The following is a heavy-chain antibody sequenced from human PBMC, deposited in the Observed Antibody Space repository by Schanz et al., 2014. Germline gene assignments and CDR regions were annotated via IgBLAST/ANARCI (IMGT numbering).Heavy chain of an antibody. J-gene: IGHJ3*02. CDR1: GYTFSDYY. D-gene: IGHD3-22*01. CDR2: INPNSGTT. Sequence: QVQLVQSGAEVKKPGASVKVSCKASGYTFSDYYIHWVRQAPGQGLEWMGWINPNSGTTNYAQKFHGRDTMASDTSISTAYMELSRLKSDGTAVYYCARDIQDHYDPSCPVGAFHTWGQGTVVTVSS. V-gene: IGHV1-2*02. CDR3: ARDIQDHYDPSCPVGAFHT.